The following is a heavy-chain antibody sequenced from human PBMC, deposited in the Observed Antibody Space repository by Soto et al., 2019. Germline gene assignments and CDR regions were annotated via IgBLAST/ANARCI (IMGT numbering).Heavy chain of an antibody. D-gene: IGHD4-4*01. CDR3: VRRLTITTYSWHFDS. CDR1: GFTFSDYY. Sequence: QVQLVESGGGLVKPGGSLRLSCAASGFTFSDYYMSWVREAPGKGLEWLTYISNSGSHTDYRDSVKGRFTISRDNAKNSLYLQMNSLRVDDTAVYYCVRRLTITTYSWHFDSWGLGTLVTVSS. V-gene: IGHV3-11*01. CDR2: ISNSGSHT. J-gene: IGHJ4*02.